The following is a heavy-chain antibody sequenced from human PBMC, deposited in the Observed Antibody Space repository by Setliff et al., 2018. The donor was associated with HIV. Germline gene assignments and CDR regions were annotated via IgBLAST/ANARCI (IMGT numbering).Heavy chain of an antibody. J-gene: IGHJ3*02. V-gene: IGHV4-4*08. CDR1: GGSISGHY. CDR2: VCATETCSTGTTGAT. D-gene: IGHD6-13*01. Sequence: SETLSLTCTVSGGSISGHYWSWIRQPPGKELEWIGYVCATETCSTGTTGATSYNPSLKRRVAMSVDASENHFFLKMHSITAADTAVYYCARHWYSSSWYHVFDIWGQGTMVTVSS. CDR3: ARHWYSSSWYHVFDI.